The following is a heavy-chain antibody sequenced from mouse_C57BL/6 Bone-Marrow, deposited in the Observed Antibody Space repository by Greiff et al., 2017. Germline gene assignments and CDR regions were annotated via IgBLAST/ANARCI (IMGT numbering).Heavy chain of an antibody. CDR2: IYPRSGNT. V-gene: IGHV1-81*01. CDR1: GYTFTSYG. CDR3: EREAITTGGDY. J-gene: IGHJ2*01. D-gene: IGHD1-1*01. Sequence: QVQLQQSGAELARPGASVKLSCKASGYTFTSYGISWVKQRTGQGLEWIGEIYPRSGNTYYNEKFKGKATLTADKSSSTAYMELRSLTSEDSAVYFCEREAITTGGDYGGQGSTLTVSP.